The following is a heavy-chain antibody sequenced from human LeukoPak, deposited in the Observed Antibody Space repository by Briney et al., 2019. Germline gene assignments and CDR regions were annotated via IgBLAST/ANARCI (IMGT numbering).Heavy chain of an antibody. J-gene: IGHJ4*02. V-gene: IGHV3-30*02. Sequence: GRSLRLSCAASGFTFSSYGMHWVRQAPGKGLEWVAFIRYDGSNKCYADSVKGRFTISRDNSKNTLYLQMNSLRAEDTAVYYCAKDFRGYCSSTSCYFDYWGQGTLVTVSS. CDR1: GFTFSSYG. D-gene: IGHD2-2*01. CDR3: AKDFRGYCSSTSCYFDY. CDR2: IRYDGSNK.